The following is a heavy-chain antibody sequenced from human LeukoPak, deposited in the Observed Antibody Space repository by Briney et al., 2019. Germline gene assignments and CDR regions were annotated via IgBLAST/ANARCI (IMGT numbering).Heavy chain of an antibody. J-gene: IGHJ4*02. CDR1: GGSISSYH. D-gene: IGHD3-9*01. CDR2: IYTSGST. V-gene: IGHV4-4*07. Sequence: SETLSLTCTVSGGSISSYHWSWIRQPAGKGLEWIGRIYTSGSTNYNPSLKSRVTMSVDTSKNQFSLKLSSVTAADTAVYYCARDFTYYDILTGYYRSYYFDYWGQGTLVTVSS. CDR3: ARDFTYYDILTGYYRSYYFDY.